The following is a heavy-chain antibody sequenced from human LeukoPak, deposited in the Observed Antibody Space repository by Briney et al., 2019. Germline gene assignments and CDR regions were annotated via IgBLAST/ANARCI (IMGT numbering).Heavy chain of an antibody. D-gene: IGHD6-13*01. J-gene: IGHJ5*02. V-gene: IGHV1-46*01. CDR3: AREVPGRGPPRIAAAVRFDP. CDR2: INPSGGST. Sequence: ASVKVSCTASGYTFTSYYMHWVRQAPGQGLEWMGIINPSGGSTSYAQKFQGRVTMTRVTSTSTVYMELSSLRSEDTAVYYCAREVPGRGPPRIAAAVRFDPWGQGTLVTVSS. CDR1: GYTFTSYY.